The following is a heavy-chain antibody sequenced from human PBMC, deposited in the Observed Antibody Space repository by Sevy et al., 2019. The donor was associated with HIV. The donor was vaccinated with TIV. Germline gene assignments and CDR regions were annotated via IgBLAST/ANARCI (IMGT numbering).Heavy chain of an antibody. J-gene: IGHJ4*02. CDR2: IYYSGST. Sequence: SETLSLTCTVSGGSVSSGTYYWSWIRQPPGKGLEWIGYIYYSGSTNYNPSLKSRVTISVDTSKNQFSLKLSSVTAAATAVYYCAREPRSTIAARYFDYWGQGTLVTVSS. D-gene: IGHD6-6*01. CDR3: AREPRSTIAARYFDY. V-gene: IGHV4-61*01. CDR1: GGSVSSGTYY.